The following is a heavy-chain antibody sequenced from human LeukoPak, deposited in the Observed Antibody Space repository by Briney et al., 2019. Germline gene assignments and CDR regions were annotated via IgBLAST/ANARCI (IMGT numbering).Heavy chain of an antibody. CDR3: AKRFSESPRLNAFDI. V-gene: IGHV3-30-3*02. CDR2: ISYDGSNK. CDR1: GFTFSSYA. Sequence: GGSLRLSCAASGFTFSSYAMHWVRQAPGKGLEWVAVISYDGSNKYYAGSVKGRFTISRDNSKNTLYLQMNSLRAEDTAVYYCAKRFSESPRLNAFDIWGQGTMVTVSS. D-gene: IGHD1-14*01. J-gene: IGHJ3*02.